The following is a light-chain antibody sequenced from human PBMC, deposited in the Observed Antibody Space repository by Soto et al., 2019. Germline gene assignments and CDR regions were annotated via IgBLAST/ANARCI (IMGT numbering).Light chain of an antibody. J-gene: IGKJ2*01. Sequence: DIVMTQSPDSLAVSLGERATIICKSSQSVLFSSNNKNYLAWYQQKPGQPPRLLISWASTRESGVPDRFSGSGSGTDFTLTITGLQAEDVAVYFCQQSYSTPYTFGQGTKLEI. V-gene: IGKV4-1*01. CDR2: WAS. CDR3: QQSYSTPYT. CDR1: QSVLFSSNNKNY.